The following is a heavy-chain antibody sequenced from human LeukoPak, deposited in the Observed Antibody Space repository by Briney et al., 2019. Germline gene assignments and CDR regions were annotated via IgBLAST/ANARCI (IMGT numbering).Heavy chain of an antibody. CDR2: IRYDGSNK. V-gene: IGHV3-30*02. CDR1: GFTFSSYG. D-gene: IGHD6-19*01. CDR3: AKDLSSGSRRAY. Sequence: GGSLRLSCAASGFTFSSYGMHWVRQAPGKGLEWVAFIRYDGSNKYYADSVKGRFTISRDNSKNTLYLHVNSLRPEDTGVYYCAKDLSSGSRRAYWGQGTLVTVSS. J-gene: IGHJ4*02.